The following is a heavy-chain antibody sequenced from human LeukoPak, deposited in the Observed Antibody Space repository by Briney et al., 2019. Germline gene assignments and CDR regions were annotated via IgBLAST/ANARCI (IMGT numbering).Heavy chain of an antibody. D-gene: IGHD4-11*01. CDR1: GGSISSHY. V-gene: IGHV4-59*11. CDR2: IYYSGST. CDR3: ARVRVTENWFDP. J-gene: IGHJ5*02. Sequence: SETLSLTCTVSGGSISSHYWSWIRQPPGEGLEWIGYIYYSGSTNYNPSLKSRVTISVDTSKNQFSLKLSSVTAADTAVYYCARVRVTENWFDPWGQGTLVTVSS.